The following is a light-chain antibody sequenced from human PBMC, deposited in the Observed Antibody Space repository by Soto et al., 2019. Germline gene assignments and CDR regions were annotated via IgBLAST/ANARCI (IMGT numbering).Light chain of an antibody. CDR3: QQTSSFPRT. CDR2: AAS. V-gene: IGKV1-12*01. CDR1: QGISSW. Sequence: DIQMTQSPSSVSAPVRDSVTITCRASQGISSWLVWYQQKPGKAPKLLIHAASSLQSGVPSRFSGSGSGTDFTLTINNLEPEDFAIYFCQQTSSFPRTFGQGTKV. J-gene: IGKJ1*01.